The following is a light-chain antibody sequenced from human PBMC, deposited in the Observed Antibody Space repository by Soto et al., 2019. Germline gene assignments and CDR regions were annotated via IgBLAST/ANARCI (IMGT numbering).Light chain of an antibody. CDR2: SHN. V-gene: IGLV1-44*01. J-gene: IGLJ2*01. CDR3: AAWDDRLNRVV. CDR1: TSNIGSNT. Sequence: QSVLTQPPSASGTPGQRVTISCSGSTSNIGSNTVNWYHHLPGTAPKLLIYSHNQRPSGVPDRFSGSRSGTSASLAISGLQADDEADYYCAAWDDRLNRVVFGGGTKLTVL.